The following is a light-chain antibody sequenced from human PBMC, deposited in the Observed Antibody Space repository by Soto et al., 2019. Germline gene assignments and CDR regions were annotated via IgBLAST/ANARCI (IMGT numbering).Light chain of an antibody. CDR3: QQYGSSYPWT. J-gene: IGKJ1*01. CDR1: QSVSSSY. CDR2: GAS. Sequence: EIVLTQSPGTLSLSTGETATLSCRASQSVSSSYLAWYQQKPGQAPRLLIYGASSRATGIPDRFSGSGSGTDFTLTIRRLEPEDFAVYYCQQYGSSYPWTFGQGTKVDIK. V-gene: IGKV3-20*01.